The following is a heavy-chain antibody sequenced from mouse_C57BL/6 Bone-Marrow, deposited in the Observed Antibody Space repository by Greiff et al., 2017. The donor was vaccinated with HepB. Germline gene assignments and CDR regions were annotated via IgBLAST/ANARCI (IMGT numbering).Heavy chain of an antibody. Sequence: VKLQQSGAELARPGASVKLSCKASGYTFTSYGISWVKQRTGQGLEWIGEIYPRSGNTYYNEKFKGKATLTADKSSSTAYMELRSLTSEDSAVYFCARSTTVVVSYYFDYWGQGTTLTVSS. D-gene: IGHD1-1*01. J-gene: IGHJ2*01. CDR3: ARSTTVVVSYYFDY. CDR1: GYTFTSYG. V-gene: IGHV1-81*01. CDR2: IYPRSGNT.